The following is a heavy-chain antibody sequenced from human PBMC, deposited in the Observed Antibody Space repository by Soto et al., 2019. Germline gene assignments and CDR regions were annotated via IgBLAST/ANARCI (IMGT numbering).Heavy chain of an antibody. V-gene: IGHV1-46*01. Sequence: ASVKVSCKASGYTFTSYYMHWVRQAPGQGLEWMGIINPSGGSTSYAQKFQGRVTMTRDTSTSTVYMELSSLRSEDTAVYYCARSDYDFWSGYTSNRFDPWGQGTLVTVSS. CDR1: GYTFTSYY. CDR3: ARSDYDFWSGYTSNRFDP. D-gene: IGHD3-3*01. CDR2: INPSGGST. J-gene: IGHJ5*02.